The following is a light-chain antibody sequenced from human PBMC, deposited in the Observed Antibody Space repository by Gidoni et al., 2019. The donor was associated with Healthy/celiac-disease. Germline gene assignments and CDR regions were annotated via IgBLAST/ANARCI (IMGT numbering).Light chain of an antibody. CDR2: GKN. CDR1: SLRSYY. J-gene: IGLJ2*01. CDR3: TSRDSSGNPF. Sequence: SSKLTQDPAVSVALGQTVRITCQGDSLRSYYASCYQQKPGPAPVLVIYGKNNRPSGIPDRFSGSSSGNTASLTITGAQAEDEADYYCTSRDSSGNPFFGGGTKLTVL. V-gene: IGLV3-19*01.